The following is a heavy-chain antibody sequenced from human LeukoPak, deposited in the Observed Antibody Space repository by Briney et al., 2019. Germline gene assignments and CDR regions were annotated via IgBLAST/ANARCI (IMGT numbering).Heavy chain of an antibody. J-gene: IGHJ4*02. Sequence: SETLSLTCTVSDDSISSYYWSWIRQPPGEGLEWIGYIYYSGNTNYNPSLKSRVTISVDTSKNQFSLKLSSVTAADTAVYYCARGADWNLFDSWGQGTLVTVSS. CDR2: IYYSGNT. CDR3: ARGADWNLFDS. CDR1: DDSISSYY. V-gene: IGHV4-59*01. D-gene: IGHD1-1*01.